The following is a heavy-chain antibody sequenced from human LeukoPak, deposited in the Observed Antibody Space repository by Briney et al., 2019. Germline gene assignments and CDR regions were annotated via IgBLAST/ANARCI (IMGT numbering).Heavy chain of an antibody. Sequence: SGGSLRLSCAASGFTFTNAWMSWVRQSPVKGLEWIGEIYLYGTTNYNPSFTSRVTMSVDRSRNQFSLKLTSVTAADAAVYYCARQKWEQQGRDYYFNGLDVWGPGTTVIVSS. V-gene: IGHV4-4*02. D-gene: IGHD1/OR15-1a*01. CDR1: GFTFTNAW. CDR2: IYLYGTT. CDR3: ARQKWEQQGRDYYFNGLDV. J-gene: IGHJ6*02.